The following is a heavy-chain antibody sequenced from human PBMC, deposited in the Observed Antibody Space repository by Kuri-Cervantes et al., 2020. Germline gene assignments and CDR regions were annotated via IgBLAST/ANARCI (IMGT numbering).Heavy chain of an antibody. V-gene: IGHV3-72*01. D-gene: IGHD2-15*01. Sequence: GESLKISCAASGFTFSGHYMDWVRQAPGKGLEWVGRTRNKANSYTTEYAASVKGRFTISRDDSKNIAYLQINSLKTEDTAVYYCTRDEWWYEYWGRGTLVTVSS. J-gene: IGHJ1*01. CDR2: TRNKANSYTT. CDR3: TRDEWWYEY. CDR1: GFTFSGHY.